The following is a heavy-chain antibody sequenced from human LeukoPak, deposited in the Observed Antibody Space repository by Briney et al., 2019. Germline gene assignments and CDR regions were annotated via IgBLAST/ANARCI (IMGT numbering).Heavy chain of an antibody. CDR2: IRYDGSNT. Sequence: GGSLRLSCAASGFTFNDYGMHWVRQAPGKGLEWLAFIRYDGSNTYYADSVKGRFTVSRDNSKNTLYLQMNSLRGDNTAVYYCAKDGTSYYYIYYWGQGTLVTVSS. CDR1: GFTFNDYG. D-gene: IGHD2/OR15-2a*01. CDR3: AKDGTSYYYIYY. J-gene: IGHJ4*02. V-gene: IGHV3-30*02.